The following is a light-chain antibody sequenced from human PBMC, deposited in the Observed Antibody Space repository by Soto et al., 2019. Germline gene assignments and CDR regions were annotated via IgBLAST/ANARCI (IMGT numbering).Light chain of an antibody. CDR1: XXXXSYA. Sequence: QLVLTQSPSASAXXXXSVXXXXXLXXXXXSYAIAWHQQQPEKGPRYLMKLNSDGSHSKGDGIPDRFSGSSSGAERYLTISSLQSEDEADYYCQTWGTGIRVFGGGTKVTVL. J-gene: IGLJ3*02. CDR2: LNSDGSH. V-gene: IGLV4-69*01. CDR3: QTWGTGIRV.